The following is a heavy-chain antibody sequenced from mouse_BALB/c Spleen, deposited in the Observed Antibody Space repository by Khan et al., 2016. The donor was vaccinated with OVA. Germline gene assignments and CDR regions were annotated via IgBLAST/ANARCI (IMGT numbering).Heavy chain of an antibody. CDR3: AKHLTLYPYYFDY. J-gene: IGHJ2*01. CDR1: GFSLTDYG. D-gene: IGHD4-1*01. V-gene: IGHV2-6-5*01. Sequence: QVQLKESGPGLVAPSQSLSITCTVSGFSLTDYGVSWIRQPPGKGLEWLGVIWGGGITYYNSALKSRLSISKDNSKSQVFLQMNSLQTDDTSMYYFAKHLTLYPYYFDYWGQGTTLTVSS. CDR2: IWGGGIT.